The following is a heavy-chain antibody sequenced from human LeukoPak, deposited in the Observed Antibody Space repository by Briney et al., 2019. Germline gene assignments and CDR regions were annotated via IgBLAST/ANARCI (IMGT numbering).Heavy chain of an antibody. Sequence: RGGSPQISWQGSGYNFTNYWIAWGRQVPGKGVELMVIIYPTDSATRYSPSFPGQVTISPYNSISTAYLQWTSLNASDTAMYYCASSRSCCSFDYWGQGTLVTVSS. CDR3: ASSRSCCSFDY. J-gene: IGHJ4*02. D-gene: IGHD2-21*01. CDR2: IYPTDSAT. V-gene: IGHV5-51*01. CDR1: GYNFTNYW.